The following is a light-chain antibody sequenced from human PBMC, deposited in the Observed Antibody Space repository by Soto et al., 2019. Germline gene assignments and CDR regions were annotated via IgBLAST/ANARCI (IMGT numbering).Light chain of an antibody. J-gene: IGKJ1*01. Sequence: DIQMTQSPSSLSASVGDRVTITCRASQGISNYLAWYQQKPGKVPKLLIYAASTLQSGVPSRFSGSGSGTDVTLTSSSRQAEDAATYYCQKYNSAPRAFGQGTKVEIK. V-gene: IGKV1-27*01. CDR2: AAS. CDR3: QKYNSAPRA. CDR1: QGISNY.